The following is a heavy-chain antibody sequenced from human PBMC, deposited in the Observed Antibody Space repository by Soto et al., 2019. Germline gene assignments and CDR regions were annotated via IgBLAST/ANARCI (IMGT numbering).Heavy chain of an antibody. J-gene: IGHJ4*02. D-gene: IGHD6-13*01. CDR1: GFTFSSYG. V-gene: IGHV3-33*01. CDR3: ARVSSKGSSWYDYFDY. Sequence: QVQLVESGGGVVQPGRSLRLSCAASGFTFSSYGMHWVRQAPGKGLEWVAVIWYDGSNKYYADSVKGRFTISRDNSKNTLYLQINSLRAEETAVYYCARVSSKGSSWYDYFDYWGQGSLVTVSS. CDR2: IWYDGSNK.